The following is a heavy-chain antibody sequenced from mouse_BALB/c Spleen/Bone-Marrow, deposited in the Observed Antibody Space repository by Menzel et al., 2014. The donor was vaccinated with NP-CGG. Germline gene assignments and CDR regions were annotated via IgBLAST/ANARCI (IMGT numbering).Heavy chain of an antibody. CDR2: VDTNNGGT. D-gene: IGHD2-3*01. CDR1: GYSFTGYY. J-gene: IGHJ4*01. V-gene: IGHV1-26*01. CDR3: ASPIYDGYCAAMEY. Sequence: EVHLVESGPDLVKPGASVKISCTAYGYSFTGYYMHWVKQSHGKSLEWIGRVDTNNGGTSYNQKFKGRAIFTVDKSSSTAYMEPRSLPSEDSAVCFFASPIYDGYCAAMEYWGHGTSVTVSS.